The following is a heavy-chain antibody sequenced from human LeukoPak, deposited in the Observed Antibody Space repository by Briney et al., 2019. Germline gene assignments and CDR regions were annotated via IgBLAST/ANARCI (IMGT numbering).Heavy chain of an antibody. Sequence: SETLSLTCTVSGGSISSGDYYWSWIRQPPGKALEWIGYIYYSGSTNYNPSLKSRVTISVDTSKNQFSLKLSSVTTADTAVYYCASMSTGTMGYWGQGTPVTVSS. CDR1: GGSISSGDYY. J-gene: IGHJ4*02. CDR3: ASMSTGTMGY. CDR2: IYYSGST. D-gene: IGHD1-1*01. V-gene: IGHV4-61*08.